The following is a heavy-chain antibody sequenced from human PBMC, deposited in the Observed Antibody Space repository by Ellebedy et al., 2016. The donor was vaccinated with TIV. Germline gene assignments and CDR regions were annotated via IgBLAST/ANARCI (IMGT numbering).Heavy chain of an antibody. CDR2: ISGSGGST. J-gene: IGHJ6*02. D-gene: IGHD2-2*01. V-gene: IGHV3-23*01. Sequence: GESLKISXAASGFTFSSYAMSWVRQAPGKGLEWVSAISGSGGSTYYADSVKGRFTISRDNSKNTLYLQMNSLRAEDTAVYYCAKRSNSVVVPAAIVYYYYYGMDVWGQGTTVTVSS. CDR1: GFTFSSYA. CDR3: AKRSNSVVVPAAIVYYYYYGMDV.